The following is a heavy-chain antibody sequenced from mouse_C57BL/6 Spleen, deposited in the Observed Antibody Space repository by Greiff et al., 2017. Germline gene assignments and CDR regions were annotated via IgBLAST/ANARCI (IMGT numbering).Heavy chain of an antibody. CDR1: GYTFTDYY. CDR2: INPNDGGT. J-gene: IGHJ4*01. Sequence: EVQLQQSGPELVKPGASVKISCKASGYTFTDYYMHWVKQRHGKSLEWIGDINPNDGGTNYNQKFKGKATLTVDKSSSTAYMELRSLTSEDSSVYYCARRYGSIWGAMDYWGQGTSVTVSS. CDR3: ARRYGSIWGAMDY. V-gene: IGHV1-26*01. D-gene: IGHD1-1*01.